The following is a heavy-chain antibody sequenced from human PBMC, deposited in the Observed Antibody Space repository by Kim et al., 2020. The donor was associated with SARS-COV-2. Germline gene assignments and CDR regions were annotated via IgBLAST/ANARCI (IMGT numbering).Heavy chain of an antibody. CDR3: ATEYYYGSGSYYKDYYSVMDV. D-gene: IGHD3-10*01. CDR2: IYYGGST. CDR1: GGSISSGGYY. J-gene: IGHJ6*02. V-gene: IGHV4-31*03. Sequence: SETLSLTCTVSGGSISSGGYYWSWIRQHPGKGLEWIGYIYYGGSTYYNPSLKSRVTISVDTSKNQFSLKLSSVTAADTAVYYCATEYYYGSGSYYKDYYSVMDVWGQGTTVTVSS.